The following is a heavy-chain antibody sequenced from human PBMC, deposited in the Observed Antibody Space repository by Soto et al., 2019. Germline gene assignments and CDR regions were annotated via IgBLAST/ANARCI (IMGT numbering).Heavy chain of an antibody. CDR1: GGSFSGYY. CDR2: INHSGST. V-gene: IGHV4-34*01. Sequence: SETLSLTCAVYGGSFSGYYWSWIRQPPGKGLEWIGEINHSGSTNYNPSLKSRVTISVDTSKNQFSLKLSSVTAADTAVYYCARTALGYYGSGSYYNTFGYYYYMDVWGKGTTVTVSS. CDR3: ARTALGYYGSGSYYNTFGYYYYMDV. D-gene: IGHD3-10*01. J-gene: IGHJ6*03.